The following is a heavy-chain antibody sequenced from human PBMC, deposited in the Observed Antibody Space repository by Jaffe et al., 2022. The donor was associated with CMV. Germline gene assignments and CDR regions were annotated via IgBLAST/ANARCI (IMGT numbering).Heavy chain of an antibody. D-gene: IGHD6-13*01. Sequence: QITLKESGPTLVKPTQTLTLTCTFSGFSLSTSGVGVGWIRQPPGKALEWLALIYWNDDKRYSPSLKSRLTITKDTSKNQVVLTMTNMDPVDTATYYCAHRRGGAAAGTGGWFDPWGQGTLVTVSS. CDR2: IYWNDDK. CDR1: GFSLSTSGVG. J-gene: IGHJ5*02. CDR3: AHRRGGAAAGTGGWFDP. V-gene: IGHV2-5*01.